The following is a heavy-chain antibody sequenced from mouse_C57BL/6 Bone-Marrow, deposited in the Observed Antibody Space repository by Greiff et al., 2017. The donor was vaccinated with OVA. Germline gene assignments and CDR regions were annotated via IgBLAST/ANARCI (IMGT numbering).Heavy chain of an antibody. V-gene: IGHV7-1*01. Sequence: EVQVVESGGGLVQSGRSLRLSCATSGFTFSDFYMEWVRQAPGKGLEWIAASRNKANDYTTEYSASVKGRFIVSRDTSQSILYLQMNALRAEDTAIYYCARDAGSGSLDYWGQGTTLTVSS. J-gene: IGHJ2*01. CDR2: SRNKANDYTT. CDR1: GFTFSDFY. D-gene: IGHD3-2*02. CDR3: ARDAGSGSLDY.